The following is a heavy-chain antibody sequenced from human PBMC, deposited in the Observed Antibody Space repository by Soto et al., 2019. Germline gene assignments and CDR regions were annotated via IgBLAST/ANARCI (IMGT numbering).Heavy chain of an antibody. J-gene: IGHJ3*02. CDR3: AKDPFVISLFGLTPSPYDGFDI. V-gene: IGHV3-23*01. D-gene: IGHD3-3*01. Sequence: PGGSLRLPCLASGFTFRSYAMTWVRQGPGRGLEWASAISGSGGSAFSADFVKGRFTISRDNSKNTLFLQMNSLRADDTAVYYCAKDPFVISLFGLTPSPYDGFDIWGPEAMVAVSS. CDR2: ISGSGGSA. CDR1: GFTFRSYA.